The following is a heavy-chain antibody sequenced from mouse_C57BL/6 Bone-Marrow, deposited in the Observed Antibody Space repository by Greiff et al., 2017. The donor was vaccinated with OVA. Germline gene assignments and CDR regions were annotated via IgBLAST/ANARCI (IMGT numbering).Heavy chain of an antibody. CDR3: VVQASLAY. Sequence: EVRLVESGGGLVKPGGSLKLSCAASGFTFSDYGMHWVRQATEKGLEWVAYISSGSSTIYYADTVKGRFTISRDNAKNTLFLQRTSLRSEDTAMYYGVVQASLAYWGQGTLVTVSA. CDR2: ISSGSSTI. V-gene: IGHV5-17*01. CDR1: GFTFSDYG. D-gene: IGHD6-1*01. J-gene: IGHJ3*01.